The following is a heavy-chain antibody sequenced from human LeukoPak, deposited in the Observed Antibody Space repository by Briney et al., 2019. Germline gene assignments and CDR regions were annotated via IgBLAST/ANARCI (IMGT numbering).Heavy chain of an antibody. CDR2: IYTSGST. CDR1: GGSLSSGSYY. D-gene: IGHD2/OR15-2a*01. Sequence: SETLSLTCTVSGGSLSSGSYYWSWIRQPAGKGLEWIGRIYTSGSTDYNPSLKSRVIISVDASKNQFSLNLSSVTAADTAVYYCARDAGFYAGIDPWGQGTLVTVSS. CDR3: ARDAGFYAGIDP. V-gene: IGHV4-61*02. J-gene: IGHJ5*02.